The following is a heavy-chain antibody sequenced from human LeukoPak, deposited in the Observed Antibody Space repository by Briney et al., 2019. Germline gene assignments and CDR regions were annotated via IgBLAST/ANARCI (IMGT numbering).Heavy chain of an antibody. J-gene: IGHJ3*02. Sequence: GGSLRLSCSASGFSFSNYALHWVRQAPGRRLKYVSGISSDGGTTYYADSVKGRFSISRDNSKNTMYLQMSSLRAEDTAVYYSVKDRSTVPDDAPVICGEGAMVTVSS. V-gene: IGHV3-64D*06. CDR1: GFSFSNYA. CDR2: ISSDGGTT. CDR3: VKDRSTVPDDAPVI. D-gene: IGHD4-17*01.